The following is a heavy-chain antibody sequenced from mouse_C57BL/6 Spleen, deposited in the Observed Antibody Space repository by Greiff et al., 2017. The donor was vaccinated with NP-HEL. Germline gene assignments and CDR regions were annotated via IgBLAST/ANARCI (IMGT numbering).Heavy chain of an antibody. CDR1: GYTFTSYT. J-gene: IGHJ4*01. Sequence: VQLQQSGAELARPGASVKMSCKASGYTFTSYTMHWVKQRPGQGLEWIGYINPSSGYTKYNQKFKDKATLTADKSSSTAYMQLSSLTSEDSAVYYCARRTTVGLMDYWGQGTSVTVSS. D-gene: IGHD1-1*01. CDR3: ARRTTVGLMDY. V-gene: IGHV1-4*01. CDR2: INPSSGYT.